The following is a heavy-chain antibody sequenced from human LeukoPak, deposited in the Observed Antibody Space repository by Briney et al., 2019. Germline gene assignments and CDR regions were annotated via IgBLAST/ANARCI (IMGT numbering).Heavy chain of an antibody. Sequence: GGSLRLSCAASGFTFTDYWMHWGRQVPGKGLVWVSIINTDTRGTYYADSVKGRFTISRDNAKSILYLQMDSLRAEDTAVYYCARAGAYHFDNWGQGTLVTVSS. CDR1: GFTFTDYW. CDR3: ARAGAYHFDN. CDR2: INTDTRGT. J-gene: IGHJ4*02. V-gene: IGHV3-74*01. D-gene: IGHD3-16*01.